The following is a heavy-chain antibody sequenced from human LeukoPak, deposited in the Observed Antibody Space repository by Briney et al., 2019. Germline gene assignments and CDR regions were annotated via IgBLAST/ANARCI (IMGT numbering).Heavy chain of an antibody. CDR2: ISGSGGST. D-gene: IGHD3-22*01. J-gene: IGHJ4*02. CDR3: TKGPTYYYDSSGYYFDY. V-gene: IGHV3-23*01. CDR1: GFTFSSYA. Sequence: GGSLRLSCAASGFTFSSYAMSWVRQAPGKGLEWVSAISGSGGSTYYADSVKGRFTISRDNSKNTLYLQMNNLRPEDTALYYCTKGPTYYYDSSGYYFDYWGQGTLVTVSS.